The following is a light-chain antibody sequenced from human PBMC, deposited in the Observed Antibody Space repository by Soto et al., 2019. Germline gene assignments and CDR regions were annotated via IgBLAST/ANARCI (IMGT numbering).Light chain of an antibody. CDR2: AAS. J-gene: IGKJ2*01. V-gene: IGKV1-39*01. Sequence: MTQSPATLSVSPGERATLSCRASQSVSSNLAWYQQKPGKAPKLLIYAASSLQSGVPSRFSGSGSGTDFTLTISSLQPEDFATYYCQQSYSTPPYTFGQGTKLEIK. CDR3: QQSYSTPPYT. CDR1: QSVSSN.